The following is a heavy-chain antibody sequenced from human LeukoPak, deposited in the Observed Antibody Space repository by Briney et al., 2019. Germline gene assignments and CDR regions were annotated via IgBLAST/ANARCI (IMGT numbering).Heavy chain of an antibody. CDR2: IIPIFGTA. CDR1: GGTFSSYA. V-gene: IGHV1-69*05. J-gene: IGHJ6*03. D-gene: IGHD5-12*01. Sequence: SVKVSCKASGGTFSSYAISWVRQAPGQGLEWMGGIIPIFGTANYAQKFQGRVTITTDESTSTAYMELSSLRSEDTAVYYCARNPVATTEPYYYVDVWGKGTTVTVSS. CDR3: ARNPVATTEPYYYVDV.